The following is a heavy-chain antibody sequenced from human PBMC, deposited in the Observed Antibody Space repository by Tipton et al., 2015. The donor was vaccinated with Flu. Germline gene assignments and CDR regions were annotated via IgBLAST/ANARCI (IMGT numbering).Heavy chain of an antibody. CDR3: ARTIVGATLDFDY. J-gene: IGHJ4*02. D-gene: IGHD1-26*01. CDR1: GFTFSSYS. CDR2: ISSSSSYI. Sequence: RRSCAASGFTFSSYSMNWVRQAPGKGLEWVSSISSSSSYIYYADSVKGRFTISRDNAKNSLYLQMNSLRAEDTAVYYCARTIVGATLDFDYWGQGTLVTVSS. V-gene: IGHV3-21*01.